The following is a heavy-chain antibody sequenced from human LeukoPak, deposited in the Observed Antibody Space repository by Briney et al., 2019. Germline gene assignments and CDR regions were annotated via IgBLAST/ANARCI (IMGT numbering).Heavy chain of an antibody. CDR1: GITFSSNC. J-gene: IGHJ4*02. Sequence: GGSLRLSCAASGITFSSNCMHWVRQAPGKGLVWVSRINGEGLSTSYADSVQGRFTISRDNAKNTLYLQMSSLRAEDTAVYYCARARGSSYGLFDYWGQGTLVTVSS. CDR2: INGEGLST. D-gene: IGHD5-18*01. V-gene: IGHV3-74*01. CDR3: ARARGSSYGLFDY.